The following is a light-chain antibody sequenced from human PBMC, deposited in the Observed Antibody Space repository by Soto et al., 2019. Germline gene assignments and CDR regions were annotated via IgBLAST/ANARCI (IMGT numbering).Light chain of an antibody. CDR3: AAWDDSLNGYV. Sequence: QSVLTQPPSASGTPGQRVTISCSGSSSKIGSNSVNWYQQLPGTAPKLLIYSNDRRPSGVPDRFSGSKSGTSASLAISGLQSEDEADYHCAAWDDSLNGYVFGTGTKVTVL. J-gene: IGLJ1*01. V-gene: IGLV1-44*01. CDR2: SND. CDR1: SSKIGSNS.